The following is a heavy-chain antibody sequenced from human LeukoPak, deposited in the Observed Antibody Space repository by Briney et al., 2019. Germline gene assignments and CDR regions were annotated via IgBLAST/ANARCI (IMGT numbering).Heavy chain of an antibody. D-gene: IGHD6-13*01. CDR2: FDPEDGET. Sequence: ASVTVSCKVSGYTLTELSVHWVRQAPGKGLEWMGGFDPEDGETIYAQKFQGRVTMTEDTSTDTAYRELSSLRSEDTAVYYCATFGDSSSGTYDYWGQGTLVTVSS. CDR3: ATFGDSSSGTYDY. V-gene: IGHV1-24*01. CDR1: GYTLTELS. J-gene: IGHJ4*02.